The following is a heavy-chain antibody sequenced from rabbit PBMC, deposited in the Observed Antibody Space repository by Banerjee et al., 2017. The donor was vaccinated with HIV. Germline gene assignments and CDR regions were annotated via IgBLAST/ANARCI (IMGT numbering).Heavy chain of an antibody. CDR1: GFSFSSYYY. D-gene: IGHD1-1*01. CDR2: IYAGSSGTT. V-gene: IGHV1S40*01. CDR3: ARENVYVDGGGYDL. J-gene: IGHJ3*01. Sequence: QSLEESGGDLVKPGASLTLTCTASGFSFSSYYYMCWVRQAPGKGLEWIACIYAGSSGTTYYASWATGRFTISKTSSTTVTLQMTSLTAADTATYFCARENVYVDGGGYDLWGQGTLVTVS.